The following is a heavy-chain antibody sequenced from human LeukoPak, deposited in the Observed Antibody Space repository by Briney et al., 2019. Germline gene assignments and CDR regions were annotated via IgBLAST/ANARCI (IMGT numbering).Heavy chain of an antibody. D-gene: IGHD2-21*02. V-gene: IGHV3-7*05. CDR2: IKQDGSEQ. J-gene: IGHJ4*02. CDR1: GFTFSRNW. Sequence: PGGSLRLSCAASGFTFSRNWMSWVRQAPGKGLEWVANIKQDGSEQYYVDSVKGRFTISRDNAKNSLDLQMNSLRAEDTAVYHCAREVYGGDWFDYWGQGTLVTVSS. CDR3: AREVYGGDWFDY.